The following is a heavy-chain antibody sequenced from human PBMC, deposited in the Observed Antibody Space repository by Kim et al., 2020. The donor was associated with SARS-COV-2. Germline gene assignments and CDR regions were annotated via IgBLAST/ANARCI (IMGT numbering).Heavy chain of an antibody. J-gene: IGHJ1*01. CDR3: AKQYVQH. CDR2: ISESGETT. D-gene: IGHD2-8*01. CDR1: GFTFTYYA. Sequence: GGSLRLSCVASGFTFTYYAMNWVRQAPGKGLEWVSSISESGETTHYADSVKGRVTISRDNSKNTLSLQMNSQRAEDTAVYYCAKQYVQHWGQGTLVTVSS. V-gene: IGHV3-23*01.